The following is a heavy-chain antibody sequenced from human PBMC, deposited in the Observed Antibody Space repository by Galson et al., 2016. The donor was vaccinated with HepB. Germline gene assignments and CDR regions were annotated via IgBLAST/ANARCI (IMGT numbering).Heavy chain of an antibody. CDR3: VSGYTSGI. D-gene: IGHD6-25*01. J-gene: IGHJ3*02. CDR1: RFVSSAYW. V-gene: IGHV3-7*01. Sequence: SLRLSCAASRFVSSAYWLSWVRQSPGKGLEWVASINQDGNGRYYVDSAKGRFIISRDNARTSLSLQMHSLRVDDTSIYYCVSGYTSGIWGPGTMVIVSS. CDR2: INQDGNGR.